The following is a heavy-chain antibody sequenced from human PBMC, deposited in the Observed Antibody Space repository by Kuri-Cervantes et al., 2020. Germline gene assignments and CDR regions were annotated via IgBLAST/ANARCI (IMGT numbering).Heavy chain of an antibody. CDR3: ARGGEVLLWFGAFDP. J-gene: IGHJ5*02. V-gene: IGHV1-2*02. D-gene: IGHD3-10*01. CDR1: GCTFTGYY. CDR2: INPNSGGT. Sequence: ASVKVSCKASGCTFTGYYMHWVRQAPGQGLEWMGWINPNSGGTNYAQKFQGRVTMTRDTSISTAYMELSRLRSDDTAVYYCARGGEVLLWFGAFDPWGQGTLVTVSS.